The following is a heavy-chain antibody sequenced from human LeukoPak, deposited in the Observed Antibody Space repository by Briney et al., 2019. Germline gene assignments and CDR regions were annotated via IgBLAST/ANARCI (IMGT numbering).Heavy chain of an antibody. Sequence: PGGSLRLSCAASGFTFGDYAMHWVRQAPGKGLEWVSGISWNSGSIGYADSVKGRFTISRDNAKNSLYLQMNSLRAEDTALYYCAKSRLYSSGSGFDYWGQGTLVTVSS. J-gene: IGHJ4*02. D-gene: IGHD6-19*01. V-gene: IGHV3-9*01. CDR2: ISWNSGSI. CDR1: GFTFGDYA. CDR3: AKSRLYSSGSGFDY.